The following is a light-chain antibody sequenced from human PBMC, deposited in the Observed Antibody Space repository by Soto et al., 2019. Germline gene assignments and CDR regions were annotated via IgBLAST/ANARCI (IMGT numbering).Light chain of an antibody. J-gene: IGLJ1*01. CDR2: SNY. Sequence: QSVLTQPPSASGTPGQRVTISCSGSSSNIESNTVTWYQQLPGTAPKLVIYSNYDRPSGVPDRIFGSKSYTTASLTVSGLQAEDEADYYCSSFAGTNSVVFGTGTKLTVL. CDR1: SSNIESNT. V-gene: IGLV1-44*01. CDR3: SSFAGTNSVV.